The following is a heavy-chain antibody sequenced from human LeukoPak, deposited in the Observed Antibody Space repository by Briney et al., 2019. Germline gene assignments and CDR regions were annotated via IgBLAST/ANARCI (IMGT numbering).Heavy chain of an antibody. CDR2: ISGSGGST. D-gene: IGHD2-2*01. CDR3: AKDKWIGVPTAPDS. CDR1: GFTFSNYA. V-gene: IGHV3-23*01. J-gene: IGHJ4*02. Sequence: GGSLRLSCAASGFTFSNYAMSWVRQAPGKGLEWVSTISGSGGSTYYADSVKGRFTISRDNSKNTLYLQMNSLRAEDTAVYYCAKDKWIGVPTAPDSWGQGTLVTVSP.